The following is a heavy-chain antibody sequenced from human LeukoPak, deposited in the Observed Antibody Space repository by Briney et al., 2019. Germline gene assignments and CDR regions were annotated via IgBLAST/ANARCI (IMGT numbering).Heavy chain of an antibody. Sequence: GGSLRLSCAASGFTVSSNYMSWVRQAPGKGLEWVSVIYSGGSTYYADSVKGRFTISRDNSKNTLYLQMNSLGAEDTAVYYCARVLVTAYGNWFDPWGQGTLVTVSS. CDR1: GFTVSSNY. V-gene: IGHV3-66*01. CDR2: IYSGGST. CDR3: ARVLVTAYGNWFDP. J-gene: IGHJ5*02. D-gene: IGHD2-21*02.